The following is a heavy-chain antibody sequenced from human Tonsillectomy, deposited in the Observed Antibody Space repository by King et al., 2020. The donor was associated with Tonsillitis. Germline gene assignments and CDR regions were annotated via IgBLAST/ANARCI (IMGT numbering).Heavy chain of an antibody. CDR2: ISDGSRYI. J-gene: IGHJ4*02. V-gene: IGHV3-21*01. CDR3: VRVAYYYDHSGYPFDY. CDR1: GFTFSTYS. D-gene: IGHD3-22*01. Sequence: VQLVESGGGLVKPGGSLRLSCAASGFTFSTYSFNWVRQAPGKGLEWVSSISDGSRYIFYADSVKGRFTISRDNAKNSLYLQMNSLRAEDTAVYYCVRVAYYYDHSGYPFDYWGQGTLVTVSS.